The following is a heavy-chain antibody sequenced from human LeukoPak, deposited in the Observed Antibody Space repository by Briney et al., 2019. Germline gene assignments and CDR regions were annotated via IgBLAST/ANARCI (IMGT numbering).Heavy chain of an antibody. V-gene: IGHV3-23*01. CDR3: ARSPYNWNYGDY. CDR2: ISGSGRST. J-gene: IGHJ4*02. Sequence: GGSLRLSCAASGFTFSSYAMGWVRQAPGKGLEWVSGISGSGRSTNYADSVKGRFTISRDNSKNTLYLQMNSLRAEDTAIYYCARSPYNWNYGDYWGQGTLVTVSS. CDR1: GFTFSSYA. D-gene: IGHD1-20*01.